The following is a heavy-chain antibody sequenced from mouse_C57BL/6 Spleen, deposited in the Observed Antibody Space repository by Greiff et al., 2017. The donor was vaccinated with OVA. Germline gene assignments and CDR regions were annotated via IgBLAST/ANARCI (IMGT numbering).Heavy chain of an antibody. CDR3: ARLGLYDYGFAY. CDR2: INPNNGGT. CDR1: GYTFTDYN. D-gene: IGHD2-4*01. J-gene: IGHJ3*01. V-gene: IGHV1-22*01. Sequence: EVQLQESGPELVKPGASVKMSCKASGYTFTDYNMHWVKQSHGKSLEWIGYINPNNGGTSYNQKFKGKATLTVNKSSSTAYMELRSLTSEDSAVYYCARLGLYDYGFAYWGQGTLVTVSA.